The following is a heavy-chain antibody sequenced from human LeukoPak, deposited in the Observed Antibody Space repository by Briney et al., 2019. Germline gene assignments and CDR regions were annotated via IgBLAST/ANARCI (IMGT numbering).Heavy chain of an antibody. CDR2: IYYSGST. D-gene: IGHD6-19*01. Sequence: SETLSLTCTVSGGSISSYYWSWIRQPPGKGLEWIGYIYYSGSTNYNPSLKSRVTMSIDTSKNQFSLMLTSVTAADTATYYCARETSLAGFASGLGFNYWGQGILVTVSS. CDR1: GGSISSYY. V-gene: IGHV4-59*01. J-gene: IGHJ4*02. CDR3: ARETSLAGFASGLGFNY.